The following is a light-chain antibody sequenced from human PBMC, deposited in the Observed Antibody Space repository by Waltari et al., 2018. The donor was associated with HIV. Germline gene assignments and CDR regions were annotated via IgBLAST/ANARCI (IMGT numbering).Light chain of an antibody. J-gene: IGKJ2*01. CDR2: GAS. CDR3: QQYDSSVPGYT. CDR1: QNVNSSF. Sequence: EIVLTQSPGTLSLSPGERATLSCRASQNVNSSFLAWYQQKPGQAPRLLVYGASNRDTGIPDRFTGSVSGTDFTLTISRLEPEDFAVYYCQQYDSSVPGYTFGQGTKLEIK. V-gene: IGKV3-20*01.